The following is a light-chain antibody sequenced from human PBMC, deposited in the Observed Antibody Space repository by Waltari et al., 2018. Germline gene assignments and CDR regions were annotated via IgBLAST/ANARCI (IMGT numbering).Light chain of an antibody. CDR3: SSFTRSRTWL. V-gene: IGLV2-14*03. J-gene: IGLJ3*02. CDR2: GVS. CDR1: DSDIFPYNY. Sequence: QSALTQPASVSGSPGQSITISCTGTDSDIFPYNYVSWYPQHPGRAPQLLIYGVSDRPSGVSNRFSGSKSGHTASLTISGLQAEDEADYYCSSFTRSRTWLFGGGTKVTVL.